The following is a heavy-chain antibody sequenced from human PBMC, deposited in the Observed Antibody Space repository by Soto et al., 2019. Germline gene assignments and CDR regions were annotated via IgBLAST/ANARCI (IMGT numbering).Heavy chain of an antibody. CDR3: ARDAMVRGATFDP. CDR2: ISAYNGNT. CDR1: GYTFASYG. V-gene: IGHV1-18*01. Sequence: VASVKVSCKASGYTFASYGISWVRHAPGQGLEWMGWISAYNGNTNYAQKLQGRVTMTTDTSTSTAYMELRSLRYDDTAVYYCARDAMVRGATFDPWGQGTLVTVSS. D-gene: IGHD3-10*01. J-gene: IGHJ5*02.